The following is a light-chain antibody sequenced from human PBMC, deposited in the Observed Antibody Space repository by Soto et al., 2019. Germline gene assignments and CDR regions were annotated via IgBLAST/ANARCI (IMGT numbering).Light chain of an antibody. CDR1: QSVSSNY. CDR2: SAS. Sequence: EIVLTQSPGTLSLSPGERATLSCRASQSVSSNYLAWYQQKPGQAPRLLIYSASSRATGIPDMFSGSGSGTDFTLTISRLEPEDFAVYYCQQSGSSPYTFGQGTKLEIK. CDR3: QQSGSSPYT. V-gene: IGKV3-20*01. J-gene: IGKJ2*01.